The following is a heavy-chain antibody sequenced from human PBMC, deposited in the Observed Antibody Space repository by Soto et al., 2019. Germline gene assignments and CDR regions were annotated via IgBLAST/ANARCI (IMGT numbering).Heavy chain of an antibody. CDR3: ATDDYGIFPY. D-gene: IGHD3-10*01. CDR2: IDPRSGGT. Sequence: HVQLVQSGTEVKKPGASVRVSCMVSGYPFTTYYIHWVRQAPGQGLEWMGWIDPRSGGTVYEQKFQGRCTMTRDTSISTGYMYLSGLTSDDTALYYCATDDYGIFPYWGQGSLVTVSS. CDR1: GYPFTTYY. V-gene: IGHV1-2*02. J-gene: IGHJ4*02.